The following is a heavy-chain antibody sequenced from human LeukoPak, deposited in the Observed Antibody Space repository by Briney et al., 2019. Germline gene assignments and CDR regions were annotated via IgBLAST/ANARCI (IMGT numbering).Heavy chain of an antibody. Sequence: PSETLSLTCAVYGGSFSGYYWSWIRQPPGKGLEWIGEINHSGSTNYNPSLKSRVTISVDTSKNQFSLKLSSVTAADKAVYYCASLWFGEFYYFDYWGQGTLVTVSS. V-gene: IGHV4-34*01. CDR3: ASLWFGEFYYFDY. D-gene: IGHD3-10*01. J-gene: IGHJ4*02. CDR2: INHSGST. CDR1: GGSFSGYY.